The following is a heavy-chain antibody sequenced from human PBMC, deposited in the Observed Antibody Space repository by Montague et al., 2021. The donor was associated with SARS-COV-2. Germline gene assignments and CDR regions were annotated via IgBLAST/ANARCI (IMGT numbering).Heavy chain of an antibody. Sequence: WIRQHPGKGLEWVSGIGWRSGSIGYADSVKGRFTISRDNAKNSLYLQMNSLRAEDTALYQCAKGQKIQWLVFNSAPDWFDPWGQGTLVTVSS. V-gene: IGHV3-9*01. D-gene: IGHD5-12*01. J-gene: IGHJ5*02. CDR3: AKGQKIQWLVFNSAPDWFDP. CDR2: IGWRSGSI.